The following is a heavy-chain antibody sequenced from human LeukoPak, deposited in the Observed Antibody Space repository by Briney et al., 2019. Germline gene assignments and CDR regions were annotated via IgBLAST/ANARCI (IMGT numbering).Heavy chain of an antibody. V-gene: IGHV3-23*01. CDR1: GFTFSSYA. D-gene: IGHD1-1*01. CDR3: ATTGSLDAFDI. CDR2: ISGSGGST. J-gene: IGHJ3*02. Sequence: PGGSLRLSCAASGFTFSSYAMSWVRQAPGKGVEVVSAISGSGGSTYYADSVKGRFNISRDNYKTTLYLQMNSLRAEDTAVYYCATTGSLDAFDIWGQGTMVTVSS.